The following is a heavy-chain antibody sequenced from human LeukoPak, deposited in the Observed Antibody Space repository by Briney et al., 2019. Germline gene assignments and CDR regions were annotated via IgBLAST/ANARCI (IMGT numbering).Heavy chain of an antibody. Sequence: ASVKVSCKASGYTFTGYYMHWVRQAPGQGLEWMGWINPNSGGTNYAQKFQGRVTMTRDTSISTAYMELSRLRSDDTAVYYCAKIHSSSWYQCTMWGQENLVTVSS. CDR2: INPNSGGT. V-gene: IGHV1-2*02. D-gene: IGHD6-13*01. CDR1: GYTFTGYY. CDR3: AKIHSSSWYQCTM. J-gene: IGHJ4*02.